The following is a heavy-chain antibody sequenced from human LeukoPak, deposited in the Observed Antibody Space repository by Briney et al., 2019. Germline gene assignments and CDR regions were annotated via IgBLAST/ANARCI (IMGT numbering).Heavy chain of an antibody. J-gene: IGHJ4*02. CDR1: GFTFSSYG. Sequence: GSLRLSCAASGFTFSSYGMHWVRQAPGKGLEWVAVISYDGSNRYYADSVKGRFTISRDNSKNTLYLQMNSLRAEDTAVYYCAREGWFDYWGQGTLVTVSS. D-gene: IGHD6-19*01. V-gene: IGHV3-30*03. CDR2: ISYDGSNR. CDR3: AREGWFDY.